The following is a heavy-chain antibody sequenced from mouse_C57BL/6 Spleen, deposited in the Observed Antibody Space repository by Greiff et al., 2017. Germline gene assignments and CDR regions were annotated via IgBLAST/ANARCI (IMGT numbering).Heavy chain of an antibody. V-gene: IGHV1-82*01. CDR1: GYAFSSSW. CDR3: AAITTVVADYFDY. D-gene: IGHD1-1*01. CDR2: IYPGDGDT. J-gene: IGHJ2*01. Sequence: QVQLKESGPELVKPGASVKISCKASGYAFSSSWMNWVKQRPGKGLEWIGRIYPGDGDTNYNGKFKGKATLTADKSSSTAYMQLSSLTSEDSAVYFCAAITTVVADYFDYWGQGTTLTVSS.